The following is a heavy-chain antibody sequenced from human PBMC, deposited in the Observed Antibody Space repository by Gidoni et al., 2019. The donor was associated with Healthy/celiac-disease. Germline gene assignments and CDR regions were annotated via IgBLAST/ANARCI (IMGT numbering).Heavy chain of an antibody. V-gene: IGHV3-30*02. Sequence: VQLLESGGGVVQPGGSLSLSCHPPEFPFGSCGMHWVRQAPGKGLEWVAFIRYDGSNKYYADSVKGRFTISRDNSKNTLYLQMNSLRAEDTAVYYCAKPPDYYDSSGYSTFDYWGQGTLVTVSS. CDR2: IRYDGSNK. CDR3: AKPPDYYDSSGYSTFDY. J-gene: IGHJ4*02. D-gene: IGHD3-22*01. CDR1: EFPFGSCG.